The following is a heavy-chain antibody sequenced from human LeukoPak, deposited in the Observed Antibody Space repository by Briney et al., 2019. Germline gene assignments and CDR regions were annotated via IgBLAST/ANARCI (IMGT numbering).Heavy chain of an antibody. CDR1: GYTFTRYG. D-gene: IGHD6-19*01. CDR2: IRAYNGNT. J-gene: IGHJ4*02. V-gene: IGHV1-18*04. Sequence: GASVKVSSEASGYTFTRYGISWVGQAPGEGGEWMGWIRAYNGNTKYAQKLQVSVTMTTATSTSTCYMELWRLRSGHTVVYYCARITVAGSFDYWGQGTLVTVSS. CDR3: ARITVAGSFDY.